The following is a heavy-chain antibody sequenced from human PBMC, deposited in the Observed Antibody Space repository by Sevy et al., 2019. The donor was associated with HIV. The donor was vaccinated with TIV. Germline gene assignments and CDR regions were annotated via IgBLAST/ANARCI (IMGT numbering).Heavy chain of an antibody. Sequence: GGSLRLSCAASGLSFSNAWMAWVRQAPGKGLEWVGRIRSETGGGTTDFAAFAKGKFTISRDDPKNTLYLQMNSLKTEDTAVYYSAIDHRRDGMIVVPFEKWGLGTLVTVSS. CDR3: AIDHRRDGMIVVPFEK. V-gene: IGHV3-15*01. D-gene: IGHD3-22*01. CDR2: IRSETGGGTT. CDR1: GLSFSNAW. J-gene: IGHJ4*02.